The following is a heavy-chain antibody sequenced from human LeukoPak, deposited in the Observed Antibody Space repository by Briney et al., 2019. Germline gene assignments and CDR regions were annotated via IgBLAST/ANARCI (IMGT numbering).Heavy chain of an antibody. V-gene: IGHV3-23*01. CDR3: AKDPIVVVPAATTPLEDY. CDR2: ISGSGHSS. CDR1: GFSFSNYA. J-gene: IGHJ4*02. Sequence: GGSLRLSCAASGFSFSNYAMSWVRQAPGKGLEWVSGISGSGHSSYYADSVKGRFTISRDNSKNTLYLQMNSLRAEDTAVYYCAKDPIVVVPAATTPLEDYWGQGTLVTVSS. D-gene: IGHD2-2*01.